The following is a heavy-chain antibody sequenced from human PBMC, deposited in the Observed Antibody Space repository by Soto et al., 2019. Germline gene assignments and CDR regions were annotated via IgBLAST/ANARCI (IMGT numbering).Heavy chain of an antibody. CDR2: ITPVLDMA. D-gene: IGHD3-16*01. CDR3: ARAISSGGRFSGMDV. J-gene: IGHJ6*02. Sequence: QVQLVQSGAEVKKPGSSVRVSCKASGGTFSSNTLSWVRQAPGQGLEWMGRITPVLDMADYEQKFQDRLTITPEKSPXTVYMELGSLRSEDTAIYYCARAISSGGRFSGMDVWGQGTTVTVSS. CDR1: GGTFSSNT. V-gene: IGHV1-69*02.